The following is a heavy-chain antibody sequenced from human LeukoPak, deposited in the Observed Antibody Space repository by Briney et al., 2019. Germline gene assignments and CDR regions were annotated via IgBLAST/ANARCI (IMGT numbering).Heavy chain of an antibody. D-gene: IGHD3-22*01. CDR2: IYYSGST. V-gene: IGHV4-59*01. CDR1: GGSISSYY. CDR3: ASDYYDSSGYRGMDV. Sequence: SETLSLTCTVSGGSISSYYWSWIRQPPGKGLEWIGYIYYSGSTNYNPSLKSRVTISVDTSKNQFSLKLSSVTAADTAVYYCASDYYDSSGYRGMDVWGQGTTVTVSS. J-gene: IGHJ6*02.